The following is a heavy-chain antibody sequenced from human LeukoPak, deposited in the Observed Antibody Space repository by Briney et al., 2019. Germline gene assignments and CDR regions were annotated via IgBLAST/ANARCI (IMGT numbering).Heavy chain of an antibody. J-gene: IGHJ4*02. CDR3: AKDLRYSRSY. CDR1: GFTFSSFA. D-gene: IGHD6-13*01. CDR2: ISDSGGST. Sequence: PGGSLRLSCAASGFTFSSFAMSWVRQAPGKGLEWVSGISDSGGSTYYADSVKGRFTISRDNSKNTLYLQMNSLRAEDTAVYYCAKDLRYSRSYWGQGTLVTVSS. V-gene: IGHV3-23*01.